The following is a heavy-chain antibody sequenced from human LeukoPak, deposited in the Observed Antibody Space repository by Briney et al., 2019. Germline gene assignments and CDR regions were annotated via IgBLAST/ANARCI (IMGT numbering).Heavy chain of an antibody. Sequence: ASVKVSCKASGYTFTSYGISWVRQAPGQGLEWMGWISAYNGNTNYAQKLQGRVTMTTDTSTSTAYMELRSLRSDDTAVYYCARDVHSGSYSGEYFQHWGQGSLVTVSS. CDR3: ARDVHSGSYSGEYFQH. D-gene: IGHD1-26*01. J-gene: IGHJ1*01. CDR1: GYTFTSYG. CDR2: ISAYNGNT. V-gene: IGHV1-18*01.